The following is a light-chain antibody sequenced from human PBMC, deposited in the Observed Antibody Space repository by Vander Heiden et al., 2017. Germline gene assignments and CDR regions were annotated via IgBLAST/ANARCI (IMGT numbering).Light chain of an antibody. CDR3: QQTYYTPWT. Sequence: DIQLTQSPSSLSAPVGDRATLACRASQYINRYLTWYQMKPGQAPKLLMYDASSLQGGVPSRISGSGYGTNFTLTINRLQPEDFATYYCQQTYYTPWTFGQGTKVEV. CDR2: DAS. V-gene: IGKV1-39*01. J-gene: IGKJ1*01. CDR1: QYINRY.